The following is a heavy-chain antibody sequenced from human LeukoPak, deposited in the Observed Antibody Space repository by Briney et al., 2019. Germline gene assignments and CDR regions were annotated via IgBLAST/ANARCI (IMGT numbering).Heavy chain of an antibody. CDR2: IYYSGST. CDR3: ARDRYCSGGSCYRFDP. V-gene: IGHV4-59*01. CDR1: GGSISSYY. Sequence: PSETLSLTCTVSGGSISSYYWSWIRQPPGKGLEWIGYIYYSGSTNYNPSLKSRVTISVDTSKNQFSLKLSSVTAADTAVYYCARDRYCSGGSCYRFDPCGQGTLVTVSS. D-gene: IGHD2-15*01. J-gene: IGHJ5*02.